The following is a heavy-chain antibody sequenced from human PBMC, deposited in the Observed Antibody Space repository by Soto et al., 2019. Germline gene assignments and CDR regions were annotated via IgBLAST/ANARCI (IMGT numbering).Heavy chain of an antibody. CDR1: GYTFTSYG. CDR3: ARDLGSSGWYAGGYFDY. CDR2: ISACNGNT. J-gene: IGHJ4*02. V-gene: IGHV1-18*01. Sequence: ASVKVSCKASGYTFTSYGISWVRQAPGQGLEWMGWISACNGNTNYAQKLQGRVTMTTDTSTSTAYLELRSLRSDDTAVYYCARDLGSSGWYAGGYFDYWGQGTLVTVSS. D-gene: IGHD6-19*01.